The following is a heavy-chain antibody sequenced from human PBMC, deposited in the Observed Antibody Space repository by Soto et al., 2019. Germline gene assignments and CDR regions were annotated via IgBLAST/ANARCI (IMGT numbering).Heavy chain of an antibody. J-gene: IGHJ4*02. CDR3: ARAPTVTTIFDS. Sequence: EVQLVESGGGLVQPGGSLRLSCAASGFTVSSNYMSWVRQAPGKGLEWVSIIYSGGTTHYADSVKGRFTISKDNSNNTEYLQMNSLRAEDTAVYYCARAPTVTTIFDSWGQGTLVTVFS. CDR2: IYSGGTT. CDR1: GFTVSSNY. D-gene: IGHD4-4*01. V-gene: IGHV3-66*01.